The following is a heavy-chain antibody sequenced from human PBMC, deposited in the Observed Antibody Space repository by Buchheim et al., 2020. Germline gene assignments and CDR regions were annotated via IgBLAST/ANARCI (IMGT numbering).Heavy chain of an antibody. J-gene: IGHJ6*02. Sequence: QVQLVESGGGVVQPGRSLRLSCAASGFTFSSYGMHWVRQAPGKGLEWVAVISYDGSNKYYADSVKGRFTISRDNSKNTLYLQMNSQRAEDTAVYYCAKDLGPGPVDIVATISRSGYYYYGMDVWGQGTT. D-gene: IGHD5-12*01. CDR3: AKDLGPGPVDIVATISRSGYYYYGMDV. CDR2: ISYDGSNK. V-gene: IGHV3-30*18. CDR1: GFTFSSYG.